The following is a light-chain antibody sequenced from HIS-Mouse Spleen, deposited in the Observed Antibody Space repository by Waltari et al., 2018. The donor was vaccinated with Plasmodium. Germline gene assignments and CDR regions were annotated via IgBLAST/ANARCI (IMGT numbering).Light chain of an antibody. CDR2: EDS. CDR1: ALPKQY. CDR3: YSTDSSGNHRV. J-gene: IGLJ3*02. Sequence: SYELTQPPSVSVSPGHTARITCSGDALPKQYSYWYQQKSGQAPVLVIYEDSKRPSGNPERFSGSSSGTMATLTISGAHVEDEADYYCYSTDSSGNHRVFGGGTKLTVL. V-gene: IGLV3-10*01.